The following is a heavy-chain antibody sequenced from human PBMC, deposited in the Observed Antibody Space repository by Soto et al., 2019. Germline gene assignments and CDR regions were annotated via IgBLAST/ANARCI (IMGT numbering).Heavy chain of an antibody. D-gene: IGHD1-1*01. J-gene: IGHJ5*02. Sequence: PSETLSLTCAVYDGSLSDDYYTWTRQSPGKGLEWIGEIHPSGSTYYNPFLKTRVTLSQDTSKKQFSLNLISVTAADTGEYYCSRGNDAYKGGRTWGQGTLVX. CDR1: DGSLSDDY. CDR2: IHPSGST. V-gene: IGHV4-34*01. CDR3: SRGNDAYKGGRT.